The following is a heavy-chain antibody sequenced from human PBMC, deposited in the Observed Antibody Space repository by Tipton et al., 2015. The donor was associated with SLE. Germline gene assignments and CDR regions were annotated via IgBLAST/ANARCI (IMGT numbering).Heavy chain of an antibody. D-gene: IGHD1-1*01. CDR2: IYPGDSDI. V-gene: IGHV5-51*03. J-gene: IGHJ3*01. CDR3: ARLPPRGTDHAFDL. CDR1: GYSFTTYW. Sequence: QLVQSGAEVKKPGESLKISCKGSGYSFTTYWIGWVRQMPGKGLEWMAIIYPGDSDIRYNPSFQGQVTISADKSITTAYLQWSSLKASDTAMYYCARLPPRGTDHAFDLWGRGTMVTVSS.